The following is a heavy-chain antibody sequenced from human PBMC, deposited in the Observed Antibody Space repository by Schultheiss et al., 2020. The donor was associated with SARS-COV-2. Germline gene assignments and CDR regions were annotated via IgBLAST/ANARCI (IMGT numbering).Heavy chain of an antibody. J-gene: IGHJ6*02. CDR1: GFTFSSYA. D-gene: IGHD4-17*01. Sequence: GGSLRLSCAASGFTFSSYAMSWVRQAPGKGLEWVSAISGSGGSTYYADSVKGRFTISRDNSKNTLYLQMNSLRAEDTAVYYCAKGDYGDYVGLGGMDVWGQGTTVTVSS. V-gene: IGHV3-23*01. CDR3: AKGDYGDYVGLGGMDV. CDR2: ISGSGGST.